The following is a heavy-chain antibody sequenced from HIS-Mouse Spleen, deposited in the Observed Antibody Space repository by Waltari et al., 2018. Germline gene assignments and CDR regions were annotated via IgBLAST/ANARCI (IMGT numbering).Heavy chain of an antibody. D-gene: IGHD3-10*01. Sequence: EVQLVESGGVVVQPGGSLRLSCAASGFTFDDYAMHWVRQAPGKGMEWVSLISWDGGRTYYADSVKGRFTISRDNSKNYLDLQMNSLRAEDTALYYCAKDYYGSGSSPSYYFDYWGQGTLVTVSS. CDR3: AKDYYGSGSSPSYYFDY. CDR1: GFTFDDYA. J-gene: IGHJ4*02. CDR2: ISWDGGRT. V-gene: IGHV3-43D*03.